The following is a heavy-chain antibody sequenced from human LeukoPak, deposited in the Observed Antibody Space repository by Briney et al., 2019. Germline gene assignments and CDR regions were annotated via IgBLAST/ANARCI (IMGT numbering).Heavy chain of an antibody. CDR3: ARGAYGSGSSYNYYGMDV. V-gene: IGHV5-51*01. CDR2: IYSDDSDT. CDR1: GYSLRNRW. J-gene: IGHJ6*02. D-gene: IGHD3-10*01. Sequence: GGYLKIPLKGSGYSLRNRWIGRGRPPPGKRLGWMGVIYSDDSDTLHSPSFEAQVTISAAKSISTAYLQWSSLKASDTAMYYCARGAYGSGSSYNYYGMDVWGQGTTVTVSS.